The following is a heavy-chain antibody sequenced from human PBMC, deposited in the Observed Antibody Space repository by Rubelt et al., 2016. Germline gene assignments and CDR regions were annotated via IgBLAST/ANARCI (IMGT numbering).Heavy chain of an antibody. V-gene: IGHV3-30*03. CDR1: GFTFSNYG. Sequence: QVQLVESGGGVVQPGRSLRLSCAASGFTFSNYGMHWVRQAPGKGLEWVAVISYDGSNKYYVDSVKGRFTISRDNSKNTLYLQMNSLRAEDTAVDYCTRDGEPSSNQRHIDSWGQGTLVTVSS. J-gene: IGHJ4*02. CDR2: ISYDGSNK. D-gene: IGHD4-11*01. CDR3: TRDGEPSSNQRHIDS.